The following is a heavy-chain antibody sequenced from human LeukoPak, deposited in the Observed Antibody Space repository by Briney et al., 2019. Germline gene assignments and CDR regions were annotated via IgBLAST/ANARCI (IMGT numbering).Heavy chain of an antibody. Sequence: SETLSLTCTVSGGSINTFYWSWIRQPAGKGLEWIGRIYSSGRTNYNPSLKSRVTMSVDTSKNQFSLNLSSVTAADTAVYYCARDQSTSLGNWFDPWGQGTLVTVSS. V-gene: IGHV4-4*07. CDR1: GGSINTFY. CDR3: ARDQSTSLGNWFDP. J-gene: IGHJ5*02. CDR2: IYSSGRT. D-gene: IGHD2-2*01.